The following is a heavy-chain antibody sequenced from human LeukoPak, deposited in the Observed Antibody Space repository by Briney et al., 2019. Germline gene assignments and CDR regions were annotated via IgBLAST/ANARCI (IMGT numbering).Heavy chain of an antibody. J-gene: IGHJ4*02. CDR1: GFTFSSYG. CDR2: ISYDGSNK. V-gene: IGHV3-30*18. CDR3: AKDPRRYSRTGGYFDY. D-gene: IGHD6-13*01. Sequence: GGSLRLSCAASGFTFSSYGMHWVRQAPGKGLEWVALISYDGSNKYYADSVKGRFTISRDNSKNTLYLQMNSLRAEDTAVYYCAKDPRRYSRTGGYFDYWGQGTLVTVSS.